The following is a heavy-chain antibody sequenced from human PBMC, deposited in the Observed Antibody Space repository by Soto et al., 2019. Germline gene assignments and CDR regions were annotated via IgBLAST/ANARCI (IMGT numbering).Heavy chain of an antibody. J-gene: IGHJ4*02. D-gene: IGHD3-10*01. CDR3: AKGRGGSGSLTPRVDF. V-gene: IGHV3-23*01. CDR2: ISGGGDTT. Sequence: EVQLLESGGGLVQPGGSLRLSCAASGFTFNNYVMTWVRQAPGKGLEWVSAISGGGDTTSYADSVKGRFTVSRDGSKNTLYLQMSSLRAEDTAIYYCAKGRGGSGSLTPRVDFCGQGSLLTVSS. CDR1: GFTFNNYV.